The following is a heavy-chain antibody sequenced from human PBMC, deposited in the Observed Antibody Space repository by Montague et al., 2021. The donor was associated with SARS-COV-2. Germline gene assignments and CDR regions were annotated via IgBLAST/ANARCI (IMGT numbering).Heavy chain of an antibody. CDR1: GVSISSGSYY. J-gene: IGHJ4*02. CDR2: VYHTGST. Sequence: SETLSLTCSVSGVSISSGSYYWSWVRQPPGKGLEWIGYVYHTGSTNYNPSPKSRVTLSIDTSKNQFSLNLTSVTAADTAVYYCVREKYYFDDSGSKWGQGTLIT. D-gene: IGHD3-22*01. CDR3: VREKYYFDDSGSK. V-gene: IGHV4-61*01.